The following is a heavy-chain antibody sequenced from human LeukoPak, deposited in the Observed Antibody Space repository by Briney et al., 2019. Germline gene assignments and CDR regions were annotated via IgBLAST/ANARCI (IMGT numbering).Heavy chain of an antibody. CDR2: IYYSGST. V-gene: IGHV4-59*12. J-gene: IGHJ4*02. CDR3: ARGFFSGSRVDY. CDR1: GGSISSYY. D-gene: IGHD3-10*01. Sequence: PSETLSLTCTVSGGSISSYYWSWIRQPPGKGLEWIGYIYYSGSTNYNPSLTSRVTISVDTSKNQFSLKLSSVTAADTAVYYCARGFFSGSRVDYWGQGTLVTVSS.